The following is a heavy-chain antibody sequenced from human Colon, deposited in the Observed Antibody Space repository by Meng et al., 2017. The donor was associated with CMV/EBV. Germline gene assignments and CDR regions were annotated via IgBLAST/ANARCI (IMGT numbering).Heavy chain of an antibody. Sequence: ASVMVSCKTSGYTFTGYYLHWVRLAPGQGLEGRGWINPNNGGTNYAPKSQGRVTMTSDTSSSTAYMELRRLRPDDTAVYYCARDSEKMVIAANNGFDPWGQGTLVTVSS. D-gene: IGHD2-15*01. CDR2: INPNNGGT. J-gene: IGHJ5*02. CDR3: ARDSEKMVIAANNGFDP. CDR1: GYTFTGYY. V-gene: IGHV1-2*02.